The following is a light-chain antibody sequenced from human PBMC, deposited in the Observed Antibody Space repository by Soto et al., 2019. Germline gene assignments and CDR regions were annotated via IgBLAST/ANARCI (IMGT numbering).Light chain of an antibody. CDR2: DAS. CDR3: QQYDKLPL. Sequence: DIQMTQSPSYLSASVGDRVTITCQASQDIRHYLNWYQQKPGKAPKLLIYDASNVETGVPSRFSRSGSGTDFTFTISSLQPEDIATYYCQQYDKLPLFGGGTKVEIK. J-gene: IGKJ4*01. CDR1: QDIRHY. V-gene: IGKV1-33*01.